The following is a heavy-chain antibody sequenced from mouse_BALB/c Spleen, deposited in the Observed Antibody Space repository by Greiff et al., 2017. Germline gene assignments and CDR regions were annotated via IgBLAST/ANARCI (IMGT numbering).Heavy chain of an antibody. V-gene: IGHV1S81*02. D-gene: IGHD2-4*01. Sequence: VQLQQPGAELVKPGASVKLSCKASGYTFTSYWMHWVKQRPGQGLEWIGEINPSNGRTNYNEKFKSKATLTVDKSSSTAYMQLSSLTSEDSAVYYCARGGIYYDYDYWGQGTTLTVSS. CDR1: GYTFTSYW. CDR3: ARGGIYYDYDY. CDR2: INPSNGRT. J-gene: IGHJ2*01.